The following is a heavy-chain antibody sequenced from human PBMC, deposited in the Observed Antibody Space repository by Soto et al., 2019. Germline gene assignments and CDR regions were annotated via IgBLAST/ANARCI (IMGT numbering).Heavy chain of an antibody. CDR3: AREIAYYDSNNWFGP. J-gene: IGHJ5*02. D-gene: IGHD3-3*01. CDR1: GYTFTSYG. V-gene: IGHV1-18*01. Sequence: ASVKVSCKASGYTFTSYGISWVRQAPGQGLEWMGWISAYNGNTNYAQKLQGRVTMTTDTSTSTAYMELRSLRSDDTAVYYCAREIAYYDSNNWFGPWGQGTLVTVSS. CDR2: ISAYNGNT.